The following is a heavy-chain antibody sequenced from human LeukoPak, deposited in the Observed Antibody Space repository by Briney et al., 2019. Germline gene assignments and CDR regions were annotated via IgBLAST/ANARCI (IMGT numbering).Heavy chain of an antibody. CDR2: ISGSGGST. Sequence: PGGSLRLSCAASGFTFSSYAMSWVRQAPGKGLEWVSAISGSGGSTYYADSVKGRFTISRDNSKNTLYLQMNSLRAEDTAVYYCAKGSRSRVWSGYSPRSDSIDYWGQGTLATVSS. D-gene: IGHD3-3*01. CDR3: AKGSRSRVWSGYSPRSDSIDY. CDR1: GFTFSSYA. V-gene: IGHV3-23*01. J-gene: IGHJ4*02.